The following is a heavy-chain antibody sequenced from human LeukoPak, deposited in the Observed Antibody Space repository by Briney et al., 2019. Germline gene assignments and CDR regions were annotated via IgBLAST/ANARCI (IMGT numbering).Heavy chain of an antibody. D-gene: IGHD3-22*01. CDR2: IRYDGSNK. CDR3: AKEYYYDSSGYPDGLDY. J-gene: IGHJ4*02. V-gene: IGHV3-30*02. Sequence: GGSLRLSCAASGFTFSSYGMHWVRQAPGKGLEWVAFIRYDGSNKYYADSVKGRFTISRDNSKNTLYLQMNSLRAEDTAVYYCAKEYYYDSSGYPDGLDYWGQGTLVTVSS. CDR1: GFTFSSYG.